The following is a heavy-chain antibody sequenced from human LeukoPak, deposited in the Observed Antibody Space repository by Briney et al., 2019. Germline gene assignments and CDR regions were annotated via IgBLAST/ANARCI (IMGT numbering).Heavy chain of an antibody. CDR2: IKHDGSEN. V-gene: IGHV3-7*01. Sequence: GGSLRLSCAASGFTLRSYVMNWVCQAPGMGLEWVSNIKHDGSENYYVDCVKGRFNISRDNAKNSLYLQMNSLSGEDTVVYYCARAVIFYDTLTGYTSNYMDVWGKGTTVTVYS. D-gene: IGHD3-9*01. CDR3: ARAVIFYDTLTGYTSNYMDV. J-gene: IGHJ6*03. CDR1: GFTLRSYV.